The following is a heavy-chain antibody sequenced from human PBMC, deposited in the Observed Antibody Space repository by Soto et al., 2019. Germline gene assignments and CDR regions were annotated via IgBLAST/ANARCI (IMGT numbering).Heavy chain of an antibody. V-gene: IGHV3-30*18. D-gene: IGHD5-18*01. J-gene: IGHJ4*02. CDR3: AKEGDFSGYSYGYYFDY. Sequence: QVQLVESGGGVVQPGRSLRLSCAASGFTFSSYGMHWVRQAPGKGLEWVAVISYDGSNKYYADSVKGRFTISRDNSKNTLYLQMNSLRAEDTAVYYCAKEGDFSGYSYGYYFDYWGQGTLVTVSS. CDR1: GFTFSSYG. CDR2: ISYDGSNK.